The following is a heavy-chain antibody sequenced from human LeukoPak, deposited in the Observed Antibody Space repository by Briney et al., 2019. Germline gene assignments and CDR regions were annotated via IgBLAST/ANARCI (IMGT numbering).Heavy chain of an antibody. CDR2: INPSGGST. CDR1: GYTFTSYY. V-gene: IGHV1-46*01. D-gene: IGHD3-16*02. Sequence: ASVKVSCKASGYTFTSYYMHWVRQAPGQGLEWMGIINPSGGSTSYAQKFQGRVTMTRDMSTSTVYMELSSLRSEDTAVYYCVRVVGSLRAFDIWGQGTMVTVSS. J-gene: IGHJ3*02. CDR3: VRVVGSLRAFDI.